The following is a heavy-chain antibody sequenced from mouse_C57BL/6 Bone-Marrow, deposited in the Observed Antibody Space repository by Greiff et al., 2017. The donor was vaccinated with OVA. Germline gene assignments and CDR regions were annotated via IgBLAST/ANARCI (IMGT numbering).Heavy chain of an antibody. Sequence: QVQLQQSGAELARPGASVKLSCKASGYTFTSYGISWVKQRTGQGLEWIGEIYTRSGNTYYNEKFKGKATLTADKSSSTAYMELRSLTSEDSAVYFCARNGYYPWFAYWGQGTLVTVSA. J-gene: IGHJ3*01. CDR3: ARNGYYPWFAY. V-gene: IGHV1-81*01. CDR1: GYTFTSYG. D-gene: IGHD2-3*01. CDR2: IYTRSGNT.